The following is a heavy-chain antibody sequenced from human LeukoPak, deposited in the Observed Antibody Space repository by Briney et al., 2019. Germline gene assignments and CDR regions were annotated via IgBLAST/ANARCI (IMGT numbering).Heavy chain of an antibody. CDR2: ISSSGSTI. D-gene: IGHD3-10*02. J-gene: IGHJ6*04. V-gene: IGHV3-48*03. CDR1: GFTFNNYE. CDR3: AELGITMIGGV. Sequence: GGPLRLSCAASGFTFNNYEMNWVRQAPGKGLEWVSYISSSGSTIYYADSVKGRFTISRDNAKNSLFLQMNSLRAEDTAIYYCAELGITMIGGVWGKGTTVTISS.